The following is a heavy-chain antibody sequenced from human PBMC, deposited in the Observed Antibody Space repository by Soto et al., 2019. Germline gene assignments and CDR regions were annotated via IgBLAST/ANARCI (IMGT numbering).Heavy chain of an antibody. Sequence: QVQLVQSGAEVKKPGASVKVSCKASEDTFTRYVIHWVRQAPGQRLEWMGWINAGNGNTKYSQNFQGRVTITRDASASTAYMELSSLRPQDTAVYYCATSTIDTSTWKQYFYGMDVWGQGSTVTVSS. V-gene: IGHV1-3*01. CDR2: INAGNGNT. D-gene: IGHD6-13*01. CDR1: EDTFTRYV. J-gene: IGHJ6*02. CDR3: ATSTIDTSTWKQYFYGMDV.